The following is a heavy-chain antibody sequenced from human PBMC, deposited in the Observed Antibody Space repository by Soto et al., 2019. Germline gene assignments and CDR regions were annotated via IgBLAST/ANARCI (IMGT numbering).Heavy chain of an antibody. CDR2: IYHNGET. CDR1: GDSITAYY. Sequence: QMQLQESGPGLVKPSETLSLICSVSGDSITAYYLSWLRQSPGKELEWIGYIYHNGETNYNPSLKSRVTISAHTSKIQFSLRLSTVTAADTGVYYCARDKGGEFLKGSGMDVWCQGTTVIVSS. CDR3: ARDKGGEFLKGSGMDV. D-gene: IGHD3-10*01. J-gene: IGHJ6*02. V-gene: IGHV4-59*01.